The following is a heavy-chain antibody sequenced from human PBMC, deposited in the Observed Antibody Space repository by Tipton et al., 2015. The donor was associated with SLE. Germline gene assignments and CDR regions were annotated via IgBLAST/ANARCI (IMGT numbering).Heavy chain of an antibody. V-gene: IGHV4-61*09. CDR2: IPTSGGT. D-gene: IGHD6-13*01. J-gene: IGHJ4*02. Sequence: TLSLTCTVSGGSISSGGYYWCWIRQPAGKGLERIGHIPTSGGTNYNPSLRSRVTISVDTSKNQFSLKLSSVTAADTAVYYCARSPIAAAAFYFDYWGQGTLVTVSS. CDR1: GGSISSGGYY. CDR3: ARSPIAAAAFYFDY.